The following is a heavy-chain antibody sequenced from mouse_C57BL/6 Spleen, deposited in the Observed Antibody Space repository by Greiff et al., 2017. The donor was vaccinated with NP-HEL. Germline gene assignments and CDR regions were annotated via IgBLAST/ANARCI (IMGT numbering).Heavy chain of an antibody. D-gene: IGHD1-1*01. V-gene: IGHV5-6*01. Sequence: EVNLVESGGDLVKPGGSLKLSCAASGFTFSSYGMSWVRQTPDKRLEWVATISSGGSYTYYPDSVKGRFTISRDNDKNTLYLQMSSLKSEDTAMYYCAKEPTVVRGYFDVWGTGTTVTVSS. J-gene: IGHJ1*03. CDR2: ISSGGSYT. CDR1: GFTFSSYG. CDR3: AKEPTVVRGYFDV.